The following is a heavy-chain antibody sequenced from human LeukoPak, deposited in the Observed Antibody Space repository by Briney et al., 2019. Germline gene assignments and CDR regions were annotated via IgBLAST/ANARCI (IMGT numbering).Heavy chain of an antibody. Sequence: GGSLRLSCAASGFTFSSYWMSWVRQDPGKGLEWVANIKQDGSEKNYVDSVKGRLTISRDNAKNSLYLQMNSLRAEDTAVYYCARDTDYGDYLNWFDPWGQGTLVTVSS. D-gene: IGHD4-17*01. CDR3: ARDTDYGDYLNWFDP. CDR1: GFTFSSYW. CDR2: IKQDGSEK. J-gene: IGHJ5*02. V-gene: IGHV3-7*01.